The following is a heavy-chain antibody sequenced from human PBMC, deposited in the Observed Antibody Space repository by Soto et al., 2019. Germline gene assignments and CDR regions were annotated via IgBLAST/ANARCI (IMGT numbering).Heavy chain of an antibody. V-gene: IGHV3-23*01. D-gene: IGHD2-8*01. CDR1: GITFSTHV. CDR2: INTGDMT. Sequence: PGGSLRLSCAASGITFSTHVITWLRQAPGKGLEWVSSINTGDMTFYVDSVKGRFTISRDNSKNTLYLQMDSLRAEDTAFYYCAKSLRAREASDTWATDVLDIWGQGAKVTVSS. CDR3: AKSLRAREASDTWATDVLDI. J-gene: IGHJ3*02.